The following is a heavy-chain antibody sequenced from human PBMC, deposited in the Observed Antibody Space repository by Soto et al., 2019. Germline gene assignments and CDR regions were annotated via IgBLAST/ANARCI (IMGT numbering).Heavy chain of an antibody. CDR3: VRALRHTAMVYHWFDP. CDR2: VYESGYT. D-gene: IGHD5-18*01. CDR1: GASVSTGAYY. Sequence: SETLSLTCTVSGASVSTGAYYWGWVRQRPGRGLEWIGYVYESGYTYYNMSLKSRLTISLDRSNNQFSLGLTSVTAADTAVYYCVRALRHTAMVYHWFDPWGQGTLVTVSS. J-gene: IGHJ5*02. V-gene: IGHV4-31*03.